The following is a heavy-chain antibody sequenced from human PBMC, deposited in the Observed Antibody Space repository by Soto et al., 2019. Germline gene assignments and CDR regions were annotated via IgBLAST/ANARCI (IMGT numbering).Heavy chain of an antibody. CDR3: VPESAKTSRILRAY. D-gene: IGHD3-3*01. V-gene: IGHV1-18*01. J-gene: IGHJ4*02. Sequence: GSSVKVSCKASGYTFTTYGISSVRQSPGQGLEWMGWISAYYGGTKYARKVQGRVTMTRDVSRSTAYIGLRSLRCGETAVYYCVPESAKTSRILRAYWGQGCRVT. CDR2: ISAYYGGT. CDR1: GYTFTTYG.